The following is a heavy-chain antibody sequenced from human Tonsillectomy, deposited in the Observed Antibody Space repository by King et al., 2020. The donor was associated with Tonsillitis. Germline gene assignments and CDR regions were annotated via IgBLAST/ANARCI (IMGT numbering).Heavy chain of an antibody. CDR2: INHSGST. J-gene: IGHJ4*02. V-gene: IGHV4-34*01. D-gene: IGHD3-3*01. Sequence: VQLQQWGAGLLKPSETLSLTCAVYGGSFSGYYWSWIRQPPGKGLEWIGEINHSGSTNYNPSLKSRVTISVDTSKNQFSLKLSSVTAADTAVYYCARESNFWSGYLYYFDYWGQGTLVTVSS. CDR1: GGSFSGYY. CDR3: ARESNFWSGYLYYFDY.